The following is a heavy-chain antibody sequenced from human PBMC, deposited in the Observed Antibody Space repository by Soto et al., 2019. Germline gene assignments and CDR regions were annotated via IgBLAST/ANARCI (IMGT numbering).Heavy chain of an antibody. J-gene: IGHJ5*02. CDR3: AHFIQHHHRGQNWFDP. V-gene: IGHV2-5*02. CDR2: IYWDDDK. Sequence: SGPTLVKPTQTLTLTCTFSGFSLSTSGVGGGWIRQPPGKALEWLALIYWDDDKRYSPSLKSRLTITKDTSKNQVVLTMTNMDPVDTATYYCAHFIQHHHRGQNWFDPWGQGTLVTVSS. CDR1: GFSLSTSGVG. D-gene: IGHD2-2*01.